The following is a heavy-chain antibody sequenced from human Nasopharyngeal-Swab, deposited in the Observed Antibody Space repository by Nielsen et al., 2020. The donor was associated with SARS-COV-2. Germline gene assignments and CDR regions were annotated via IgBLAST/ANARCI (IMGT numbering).Heavy chain of an antibody. CDR3: ARAGSSWAIYYFDY. J-gene: IGHJ4*02. D-gene: IGHD6-13*01. CDR2: INTNTGNP. Sequence: ASVKVSCKTSGYTFTSYAMNWVRQAPGQGLGWMGWINTNTGNPTYAQGFTGRFVFSLDTSVSTAYLQISSLKAEDTAVYYCARAGSSWAIYYFDYWGQGTLVTVSS. CDR1: GYTFTSYA. V-gene: IGHV7-4-1*02.